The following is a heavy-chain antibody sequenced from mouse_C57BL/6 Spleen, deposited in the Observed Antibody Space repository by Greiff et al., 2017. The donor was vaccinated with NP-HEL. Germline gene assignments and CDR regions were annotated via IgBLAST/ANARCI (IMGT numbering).Heavy chain of an antibody. CDR1: GYTFTSYW. CDR2: IDPSDSYT. V-gene: IGHV1-69*01. Sequence: QVQLQQPGAELVMPGASVKLSCKGSGYTFTSYWMHWVKQRPGQGLEWIGEIDPSDSYTNYNQKFKGKSTLTVDKSSSTAYMQLSSLTSEDSAVYYCARRGLGVYFDYWGQGTTLTVSS. J-gene: IGHJ2*01. D-gene: IGHD4-1*01. CDR3: ARRGLGVYFDY.